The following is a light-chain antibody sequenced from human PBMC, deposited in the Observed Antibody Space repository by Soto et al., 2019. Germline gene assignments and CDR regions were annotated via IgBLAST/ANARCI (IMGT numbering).Light chain of an antibody. CDR3: QQYGSSPRT. J-gene: IGKJ1*01. CDR2: SAS. Sequence: EIVLTQSPGTLSLSPGERATLSCRASQSVSSSYLAWYQQKPGQAPRLLIYSASSRATGIAHRFSGSGSWTDFTITISRLEPEDFAVYYCQQYGSSPRTFGQGTKVEIK. CDR1: QSVSSSY. V-gene: IGKV3-20*01.